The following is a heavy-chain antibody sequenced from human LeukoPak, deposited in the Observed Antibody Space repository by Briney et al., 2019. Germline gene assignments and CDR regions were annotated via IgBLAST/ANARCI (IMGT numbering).Heavy chain of an antibody. Sequence: GGSLRLSCTASGFTFGDYAMTWVRQAPGKGLEWVSYISSSGNTIYYADSVKGRFTISRDNAENSLYLQMNSLRAEDTAVYYCARGGYYFDYWGQGILVTVSS. V-gene: IGHV3-48*03. CDR2: ISSSGNTI. CDR1: GFTFGDYA. CDR3: ARGGYYFDY. J-gene: IGHJ4*02.